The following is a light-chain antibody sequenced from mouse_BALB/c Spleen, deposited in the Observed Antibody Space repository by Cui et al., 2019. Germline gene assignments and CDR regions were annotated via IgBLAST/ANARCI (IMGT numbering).Light chain of an antibody. Sequence: IQMTQSSFSLSASLGVSVRLTCRPSQEICGYLSWHQQKPGGTIKRLIYATSTLDSGVPERFSGSGSGSDYSLTISSLESEDFADYYCLQYASYPLTFGAGTKLELK. V-gene: IGKV9-124*01. CDR1: QEICGY. CDR2: ATS. J-gene: IGKJ5*01. CDR3: LQYASYPLT.